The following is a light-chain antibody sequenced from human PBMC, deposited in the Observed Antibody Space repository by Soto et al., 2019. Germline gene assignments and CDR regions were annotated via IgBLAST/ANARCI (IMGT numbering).Light chain of an antibody. Sequence: EIVLTQSPGTLSLSPGERATLSCRASQSVSSAYLAWYQHKPGQPPTLLIYAASSRVTGIPDRFSGSGSGTDFTLTISRLEPEDVAVYYCQQYCSSSTWTFGQGTKVEIK. J-gene: IGKJ1*01. CDR3: QQYCSSSTWT. CDR1: QSVSSAY. V-gene: IGKV3-20*01. CDR2: AAS.